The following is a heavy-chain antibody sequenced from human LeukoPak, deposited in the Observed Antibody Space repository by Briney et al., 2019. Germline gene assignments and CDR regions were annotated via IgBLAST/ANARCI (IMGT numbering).Heavy chain of an antibody. D-gene: IGHD3-22*01. CDR2: IRYDGSTK. V-gene: IGHV3-30*02. Sequence: GGSLRLSRAASGFSFSSYGMHWVRQAPGKGLEWVAFIRYDGSTKYYADSVKGRFTISRDNSKNTLYLQMNSLRAEDTAVYYCAKDNMYDSSDDRNWFDPWGQGTLVTVSS. J-gene: IGHJ5*02. CDR3: AKDNMYDSSDDRNWFDP. CDR1: GFSFSSYG.